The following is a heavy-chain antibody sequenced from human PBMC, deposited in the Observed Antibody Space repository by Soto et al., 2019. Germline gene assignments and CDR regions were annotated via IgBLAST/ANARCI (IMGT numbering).Heavy chain of an antibody. Sequence: ASVKVSCKASGYTFTSYGISWVRQAPGQGLEWMGWISAYNGNTNYAQKLQGRVTMTTDTSTSTAYMELRSLRSDDTAVYYCASSRSSGSYPELAMDVWGQGTTVTVS. CDR2: ISAYNGNT. V-gene: IGHV1-18*01. J-gene: IGHJ6*02. D-gene: IGHD3-10*01. CDR3: ASSRSSGSYPELAMDV. CDR1: GYTFTSYG.